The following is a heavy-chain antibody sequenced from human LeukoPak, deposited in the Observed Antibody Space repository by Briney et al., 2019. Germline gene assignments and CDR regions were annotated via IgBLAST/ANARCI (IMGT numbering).Heavy chain of an antibody. CDR1: GGSNSSYY. CDR2: IYYTGTT. V-gene: IGHV4-59*01. CDR3: ARGGDGCNYFDY. Sequence: SETLSLTCTVSGGSNSSYYWNWIRQPTGKGLEWIGHIYYTGTTSYNPSLRSRVTMSVDPSNNQLSLKLSSVTAADTAVYYCARGGDGCNYFDYWGQGTLVTVSS. J-gene: IGHJ4*02. D-gene: IGHD5-24*01.